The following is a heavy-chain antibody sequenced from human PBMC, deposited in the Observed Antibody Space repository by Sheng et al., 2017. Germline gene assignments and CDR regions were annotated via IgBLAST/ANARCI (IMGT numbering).Heavy chain of an antibody. CDR3: ARAETGLFDP. Sequence: QVQLQESGPGLVKPSETLSLTCTVSGGSISSYYWSWIRQPPGKGLEWIGYIYYSGSTNYNPSLKSRVTISVDTSKNQFSLKLSSVTAADTAVYYCARAETGLFDPWGQGTLVTVSS. J-gene: IGHJ5*02. V-gene: IGHV4-59*01. CDR1: GGSISSYY. CDR2: IYYSGST.